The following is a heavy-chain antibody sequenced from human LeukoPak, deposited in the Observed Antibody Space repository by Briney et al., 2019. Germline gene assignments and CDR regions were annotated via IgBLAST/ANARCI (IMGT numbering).Heavy chain of an antibody. CDR2: ITGGSGYT. CDR1: EXTLTNFY. Sequence: GGSLRLSCAASEXTLTNFYMSWIRQAPGKGLEWVSYITGGSGYTNYADSVRGRFTISRDTAKNSLYLQMNSLRAEDTAVYYCAAGGYGYISYWGQGTLVTVSS. D-gene: IGHD5-24*01. V-gene: IGHV3-11*06. J-gene: IGHJ4*02. CDR3: AAGGYGYISY.